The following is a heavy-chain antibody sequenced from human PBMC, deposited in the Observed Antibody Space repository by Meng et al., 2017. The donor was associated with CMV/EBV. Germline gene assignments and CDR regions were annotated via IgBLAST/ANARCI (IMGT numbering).Heavy chain of an antibody. CDR1: GYTFTHHG. CDR3: ARDTMMIMSFDH. J-gene: IGHJ4*02. D-gene: IGHD3-22*01. V-gene: IGHV1-18*04. Sequence: QVQLVQSGAEGSKPGASVKVSCKASGYTFTHHGISWVRQAPGQGLEWMGWISGYNDNTKYARHLQGRVTMTTDTSTNTAYMELRSLRSDDTAIYYCARDTMMIMSFDHWGPGTLVTVSS. CDR2: ISGYNDNT.